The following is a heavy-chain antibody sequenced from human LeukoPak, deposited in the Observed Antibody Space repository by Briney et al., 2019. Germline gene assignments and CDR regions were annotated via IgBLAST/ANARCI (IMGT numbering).Heavy chain of an antibody. D-gene: IGHD3-9*01. CDR2: IYSGGST. CDR3: ARDQGDDILTGYYYGMDV. J-gene: IGHJ6*02. Sequence: GGSLRLSCAASGFTVSSNYMSWVRQAPGKGLEWVSVIYSGGSTYYVDSVKGRFTISRHNSKNTLYLQMNSLRAEDTAVYYCARDQGDDILTGYYYGMDVWGQGTTVTVSS. V-gene: IGHV3-53*04. CDR1: GFTVSSNY.